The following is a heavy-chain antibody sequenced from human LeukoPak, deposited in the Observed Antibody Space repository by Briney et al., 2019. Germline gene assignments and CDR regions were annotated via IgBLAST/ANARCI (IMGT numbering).Heavy chain of an antibody. CDR3: ARSLPGYFDY. V-gene: IGHV3-43*02. CDR1: GFTFDDYA. CDR2: ISGDGGTT. Sequence: PGGSLRLSCAASGFTFDDYAMHWVRQAPGKGLEWVSLISGDGGTTYSADSVKGRFTISRDNSKNSLYLQMNSLRTEDTALYYCARSLPGYFDYWGQGTLVTVSS. J-gene: IGHJ4*02.